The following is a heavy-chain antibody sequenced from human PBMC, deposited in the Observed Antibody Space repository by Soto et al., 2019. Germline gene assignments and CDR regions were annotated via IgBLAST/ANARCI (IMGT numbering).Heavy chain of an antibody. J-gene: IGHJ5*02. CDR3: XXXXXXXXXSRGDP. CDR1: GFTLSGSR. Sequence: EVQLVESGGGLVQPGGSLKLSCAASGFTLSGSRIHWVRQASGKGLEWVGRIRSKADSYATAYAASVKGRFTISRDDXXXXXXXXXXXXXXXXXXXXXXXXXXXXXXXSRGDPWGQGTLVTVSS. CDR2: IRSKADSYAT. V-gene: IGHV3-73*02.